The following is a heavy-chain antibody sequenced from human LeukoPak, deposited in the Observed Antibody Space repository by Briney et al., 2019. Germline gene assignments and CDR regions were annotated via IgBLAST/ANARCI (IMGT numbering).Heavy chain of an antibody. J-gene: IGHJ3*02. V-gene: IGHV4-59*12. CDR3: ARDFSGSIAARRGSKDAFDI. D-gene: IGHD6-6*01. CDR2: ISYSGST. Sequence: SETLSLTCTVSAGSISNYYWSWIRQPPGKGLEWIGYISYSGSTNYNPSLKSRVTISVDTSKNQFSLKLSSVTAADTAVYYCARDFSGSIAARRGSKDAFDIWGQGTMVTVSS. CDR1: AGSISNYY.